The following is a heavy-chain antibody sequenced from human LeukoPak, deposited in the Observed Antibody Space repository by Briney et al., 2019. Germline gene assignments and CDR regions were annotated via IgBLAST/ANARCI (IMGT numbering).Heavy chain of an antibody. CDR1: GYTFTRYH. J-gene: IGHJ3*02. D-gene: IGHD3-10*01. CDR3: ARDRRVPLWFGEVRAFDI. Sequence: SVKVSCKASGYTFTRYHVSWVRQAPGQGLEWMGRIIPILGIANYAQKFQGRVTITADKSTSTAYMELSSLRSEDTAVYYCARDRRVPLWFGEVRAFDIWGQGTMVTVSS. V-gene: IGHV1-69*04. CDR2: IIPILGIA.